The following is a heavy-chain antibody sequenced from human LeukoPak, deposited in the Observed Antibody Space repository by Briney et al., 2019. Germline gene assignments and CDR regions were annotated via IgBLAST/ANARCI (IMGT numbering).Heavy chain of an antibody. J-gene: IGHJ4*02. D-gene: IGHD3-10*01. CDR1: GGSISSSSYY. CDR3: AGSGRVGYFDY. Sequence: SETLSLTCTASGGSISSSSYYWGWIRQPPGKGLEWIGSIYYSGSTYYNPSLKSRVTISVDTSKNQFSLKLSSVTAADTAVYYCAGSGRVGYFDYWGQGTLVTVSS. V-gene: IGHV4-39*07. CDR2: IYYSGST.